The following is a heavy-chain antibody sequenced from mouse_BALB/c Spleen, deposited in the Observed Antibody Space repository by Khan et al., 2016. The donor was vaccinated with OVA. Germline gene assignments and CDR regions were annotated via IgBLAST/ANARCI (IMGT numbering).Heavy chain of an antibody. CDR1: GFSLSYYG. Sequence: QVQLKESGPGLVAPSQTLSITCTVSGFSLSYYGVHWVRQPPGQGLEWLGVIWAGGSTNHNSALMSRLSISKDDSKSQVFLKMNCLLADDTAMYYCARAFYNGALFAYWGQGTLVTVSA. D-gene: IGHD1-3*01. CDR2: IWAGGST. CDR3: ARAFYNGALFAY. J-gene: IGHJ3*01. V-gene: IGHV2-9*02.